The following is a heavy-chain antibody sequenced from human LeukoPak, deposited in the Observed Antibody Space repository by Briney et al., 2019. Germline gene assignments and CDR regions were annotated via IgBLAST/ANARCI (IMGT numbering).Heavy chain of an antibody. CDR1: GGSISSGGYY. CDR3: ARAYYYDSSGYYWGAFDI. D-gene: IGHD3-22*01. Sequence: SQTLSLTCTVSGGSISSGGYYWGWIRQHPGKGLEWIGYIYHSRSTYYNPSLKSRVTISIDRSKNQFSLKLSSVTAADTAVYYCARAYYYDSSGYYWGAFDIWGQGTMVTVSS. J-gene: IGHJ3*02. V-gene: IGHV4-30-2*01. CDR2: IYHSRST.